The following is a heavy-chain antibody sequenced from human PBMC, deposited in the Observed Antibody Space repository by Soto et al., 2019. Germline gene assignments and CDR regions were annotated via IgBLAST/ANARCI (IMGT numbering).Heavy chain of an antibody. Sequence: ASVKVSCKASGYTFSSYDINWVRQATGQGLEWMGWLIPNSGDTGYAQKFQGRVTLTRNTSINTAYIELSSLTSDDTAVYYCATSGGGWYLYWGQGTLVTVSS. V-gene: IGHV1-8*01. J-gene: IGHJ4*02. CDR1: GYTFSSYD. CDR3: ATSGGGWYLY. D-gene: IGHD6-19*01. CDR2: LIPNSGDT.